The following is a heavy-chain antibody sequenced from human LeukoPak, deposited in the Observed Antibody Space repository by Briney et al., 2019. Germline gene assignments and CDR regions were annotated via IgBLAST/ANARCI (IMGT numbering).Heavy chain of an antibody. CDR1: GVTFSSYA. CDR2: IISTGGNT. J-gene: IGHJ5*02. D-gene: IGHD3-10*01. Sequence: GGTLRLSCAVSGVTFSSYAMSWVRQAPGKGLEWVSAIISTGGNTYHADSVKGRFTISRDNSKNTLYLQMNSLRAEDTAVYYCAKEREVHYYGSERGLYNWFDPWGQGSLVTVSS. CDR3: AKEREVHYYGSERGLYNWFDP. V-gene: IGHV3-23*01.